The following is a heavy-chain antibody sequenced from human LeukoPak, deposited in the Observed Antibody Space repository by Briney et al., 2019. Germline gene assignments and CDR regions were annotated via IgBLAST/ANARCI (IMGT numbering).Heavy chain of an antibody. V-gene: IGHV3-11*01. CDR1: GFSVSDYY. Sequence: GGSPRLSCTASGFSVSDYYMNWIRQSPGKGLEWVSHITRKDAIEYADSVRGRFTISRDNANNLLYLQMDSLRPEDTAVYYCARGTYYSGSGPGNWFDPWGHGTLVTVSS. CDR3: ARGTYYSGSGPGNWFDP. D-gene: IGHD3-10*01. CDR2: ITRKDAI. J-gene: IGHJ5*02.